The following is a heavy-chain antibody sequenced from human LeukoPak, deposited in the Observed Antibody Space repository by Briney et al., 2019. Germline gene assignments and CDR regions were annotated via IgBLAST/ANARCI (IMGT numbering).Heavy chain of an antibody. D-gene: IGHD2-15*01. J-gene: IGHJ4*02. V-gene: IGHV3-23*01. Sequence: PGGSLRLSCAASGFTFGSYAMYWVRQAPGKGLAGVSGIFGSGGSAHYADSVKGRFTISRDNSKNTVYLQMDSLRVEDTAIYYCAKTTTGYSSGRYPAWPIDYWGQGTLVTVSS. CDR3: AKTTTGYSSGRYPAWPIDY. CDR2: IFGSGGSA. CDR1: GFTFGSYA.